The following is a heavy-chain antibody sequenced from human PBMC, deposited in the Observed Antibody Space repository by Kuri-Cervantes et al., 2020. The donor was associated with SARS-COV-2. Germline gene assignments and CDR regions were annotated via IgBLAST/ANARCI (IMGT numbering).Heavy chain of an antibody. CDR1: GFTFSSYA. Sequence: ETLSLTCSASGFTFSSYAMHWFRQAPGKGLEYVSAISSNGGSTYYADSVKGRFTISRDNSKNTLYLQMNSLRAEDTAVYYCAKDVGIVATTPFDYWGQGTLVTVSS. CDR2: ISSNGGST. CDR3: AKDVGIVATTPFDY. J-gene: IGHJ4*02. D-gene: IGHD5-12*01. V-gene: IGHV3-64*04.